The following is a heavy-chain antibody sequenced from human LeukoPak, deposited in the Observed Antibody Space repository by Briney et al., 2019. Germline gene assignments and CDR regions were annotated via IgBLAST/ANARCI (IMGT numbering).Heavy chain of an antibody. J-gene: IGHJ4*02. CDR3: ATDGDRYGYELDY. V-gene: IGHV1-24*01. CDR2: FDPEDGET. D-gene: IGHD5-18*01. Sequence: ASVKVSCKVSGYTLTELSMHWVRQAPGKGLEWMGGFDPEDGETIYAQKFQGRVTMTEDTSTDTAYMDLSSLRSEDTAVYYCATDGDRYGYELDYWGQGTLVTVSS. CDR1: GYTLTELS.